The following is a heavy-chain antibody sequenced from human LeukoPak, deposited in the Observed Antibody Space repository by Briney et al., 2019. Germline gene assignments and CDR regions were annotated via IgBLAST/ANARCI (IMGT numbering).Heavy chain of an antibody. Sequence: GNSLRLSCAASGFTVSSNYMSWVRQAPGKGLEWVSVIYSGDRTSYADSVKGRFTISRDNSKNTLYLQMNSLRAEDTAVYYCARASDYSNYGGYAFDIWGQGTMVTVSS. CDR3: ARASDYSNYGGYAFDI. J-gene: IGHJ3*02. V-gene: IGHV3-53*01. CDR2: IYSGDRT. D-gene: IGHD4-11*01. CDR1: GFTVSSNY.